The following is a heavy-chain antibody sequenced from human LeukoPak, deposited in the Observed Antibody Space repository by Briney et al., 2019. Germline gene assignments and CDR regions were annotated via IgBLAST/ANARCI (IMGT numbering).Heavy chain of an antibody. CDR3: ARVGKQLVREGSYDY. V-gene: IGHV3-74*01. J-gene: IGHJ4*02. Sequence: GGSLRPSCAASGFIFSSYWMHWVRHAPGKGLAWVSRINTDGSSTSYADSVKGRFTISRDNSKNTLYLQMNSLRAEDTAVYYCARVGKQLVREGSYDYWGQGTLVTVSS. D-gene: IGHD6-13*01. CDR1: GFIFSSYW. CDR2: INTDGSST.